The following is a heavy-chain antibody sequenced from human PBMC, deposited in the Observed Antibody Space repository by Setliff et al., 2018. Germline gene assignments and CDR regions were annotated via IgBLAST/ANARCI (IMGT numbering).Heavy chain of an antibody. V-gene: IGHV4-59*01. D-gene: IGHD5-12*01. CDR1: GGSFSGYY. J-gene: IGHJ4*02. CDR2: VFYNGAA. CDR3: ARGGTFRYFDY. Sequence: SETLSLTCAVYGGSFSGYYWSWIRQPPGKGLEFIGYVFYNGAAKYDPSLKSRLTISVDTSKNQCSLKLRSVTAADTAVYYCARGGTFRYFDYWGQGTPVTVSS.